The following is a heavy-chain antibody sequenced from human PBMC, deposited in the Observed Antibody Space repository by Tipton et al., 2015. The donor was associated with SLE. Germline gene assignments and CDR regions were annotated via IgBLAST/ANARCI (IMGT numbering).Heavy chain of an antibody. CDR3: ARRDGPNWFDP. Sequence: SLRLSCAASGFTFSSYSMNWVRQAPGKGLEWVSYISSSSSTIYYADSVKGRFTISRDNAKNSLYLQMNSLRAEDTAVYYCARRDGPNWFDPWGQGTLVTVSS. V-gene: IGHV3-48*01. D-gene: IGHD4-17*01. CDR1: GFTFSSYS. J-gene: IGHJ5*02. CDR2: ISSSSSTI.